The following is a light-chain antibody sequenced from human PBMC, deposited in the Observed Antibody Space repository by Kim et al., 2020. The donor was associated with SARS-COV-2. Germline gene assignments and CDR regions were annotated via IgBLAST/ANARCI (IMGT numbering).Light chain of an antibody. J-gene: IGKJ1*01. V-gene: IGKV1-5*01. Sequence: SASVGDRVTITCRASQSVDNWVAWYQQKSGKAPKLLIFDASTLESGVPSRFSGSGSGTEFTLTISRLDPDDFATYYCQQYDTKRTFGQGTKLEI. CDR3: QQYDTKRT. CDR1: QSVDNW. CDR2: DAS.